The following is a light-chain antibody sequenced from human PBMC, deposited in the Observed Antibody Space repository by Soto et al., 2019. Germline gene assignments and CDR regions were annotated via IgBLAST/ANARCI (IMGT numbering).Light chain of an antibody. V-gene: IGKV3-11*01. J-gene: IGKJ4*01. CDR3: QQRASWPLT. CDR1: QSISSY. CDR2: HAS. Sequence: EIVLTQSPATLSLSPGQRATLSCRASQSISSYLAWYQQRPVQAPRLLIYHASNRATGIPARFSGSGSGTDFTLTISSLEPEDFAVYYCQQRASWPLTFGGGTKVEIK.